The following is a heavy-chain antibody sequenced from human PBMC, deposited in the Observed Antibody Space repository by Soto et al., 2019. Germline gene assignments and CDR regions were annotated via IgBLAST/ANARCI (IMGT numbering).Heavy chain of an antibody. D-gene: IGHD6-19*01. CDR2: IIPILGIA. V-gene: IGHV1-69*02. Sequence: QVQLVQSGAEVKKPGSSVKVSCKASGGTFSSYTISWVRQAPGQGLEWMGRIIPILGIANYAQKFQGTVRITADKSTSTAYMALSSLRSEYTAVYYCARGEPSGQPYYYYGMDVWGQGTTVTVSS. J-gene: IGHJ6*02. CDR3: ARGEPSGQPYYYYGMDV. CDR1: GGTFSSYT.